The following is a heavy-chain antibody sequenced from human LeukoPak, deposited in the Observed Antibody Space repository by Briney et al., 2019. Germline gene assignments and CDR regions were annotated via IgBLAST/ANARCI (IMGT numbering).Heavy chain of an antibody. CDR1: GFTFSSYE. CDR2: ISSSGSAI. Sequence: GGSLSLSCAASGFTFSSYEMNWVRQAPGKGLEWVSKISSSGSAIYYADSVKGRFTISRDNSKNTLYLQMNSLRADDTAVYYCAKDRSDVTIFGVVPTANDYWGQGTLVTVSS. D-gene: IGHD3-3*01. J-gene: IGHJ4*02. V-gene: IGHV3-48*03. CDR3: AKDRSDVTIFGVVPTANDY.